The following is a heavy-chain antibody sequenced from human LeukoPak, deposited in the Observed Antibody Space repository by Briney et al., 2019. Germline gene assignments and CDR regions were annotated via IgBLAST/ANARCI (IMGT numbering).Heavy chain of an antibody. D-gene: IGHD3-22*01. CDR3: AREIGPHYYDSTPDAFDI. Sequence: GGSLRLSCAASGFTFSDYYMSWIRQAPGKGLEWVSYISSSGSTIYYADSVKGRFTISRDNAKNSLYLQMNSLRAEDTAVYYCAREIGPHYYDSTPDAFDIWGQGTMVTVSS. CDR1: GFTFSDYY. J-gene: IGHJ3*02. V-gene: IGHV3-11*04. CDR2: ISSSGSTI.